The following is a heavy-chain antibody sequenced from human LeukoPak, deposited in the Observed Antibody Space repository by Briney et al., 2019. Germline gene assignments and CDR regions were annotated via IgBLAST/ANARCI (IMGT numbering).Heavy chain of an antibody. D-gene: IGHD3-22*01. Sequence: GGSLRLSCAASGFTFSSYSMSWVRQAPRKGLEWVSVISGSGDSAFFADSVKGRFTISRDNSRNTLYLQMSSLRADDTAVYYCVKAADDSSGYYASWGQGTLVTVSS. V-gene: IGHV3-23*01. CDR3: VKAADDSSGYYAS. CDR2: ISGSGDSA. J-gene: IGHJ5*02. CDR1: GFTFSSYS.